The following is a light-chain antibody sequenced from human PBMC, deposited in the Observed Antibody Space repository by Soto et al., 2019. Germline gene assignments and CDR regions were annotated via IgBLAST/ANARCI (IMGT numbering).Light chain of an antibody. CDR3: SSYTTSNTVI. J-gene: IGLJ2*01. V-gene: IGLV2-14*01. CDR2: DVD. CDR1: SSDVGGYNY. Sequence: QSALTQSASVSGSPGQSITISCTGTSSDVGGYNYVSWYQQHPGKAPKLMIYDVDYRPSGGSTRFSGSKAGNTASLTISGLQAEDEAAYYCSSYTTSNTVIFGGGTKLTVL.